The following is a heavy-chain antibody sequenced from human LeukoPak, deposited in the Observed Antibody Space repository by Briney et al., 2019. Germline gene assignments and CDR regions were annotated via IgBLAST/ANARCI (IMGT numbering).Heavy chain of an antibody. CDR2: LHSGASV. Sequence: PGGSLRLSCAVSGFTVRSSYMSWVRQAPGKGLEWVSILHSGASVYYTDSMKGRFTISRDNSRNTLYLQMNSLRAEDTAVYYCARNYISDYYYYFDYWGQGTLVTVSS. V-gene: IGHV3-53*01. D-gene: IGHD3-3*01. CDR3: ARNYISDYYYYFDY. CDR1: GFTVRSSY. J-gene: IGHJ4*02.